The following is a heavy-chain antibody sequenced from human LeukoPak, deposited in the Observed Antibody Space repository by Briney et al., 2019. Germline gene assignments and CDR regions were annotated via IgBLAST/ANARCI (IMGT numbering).Heavy chain of an antibody. CDR1: GGSISSYY. J-gene: IGHJ6*02. CDR3: ARQKYYYYGMDV. Sequence: SETLSLTCTVSGGSISSYYWSWIRQPPGKGLEWIGYIYYSGSTYYNPSLKSRVTISVDTSKNQFSLKLSSVTAADTAVYYCARQKYYYYGMDVWGQGTTVTVSS. V-gene: IGHV4-59*08. CDR2: IYYSGST.